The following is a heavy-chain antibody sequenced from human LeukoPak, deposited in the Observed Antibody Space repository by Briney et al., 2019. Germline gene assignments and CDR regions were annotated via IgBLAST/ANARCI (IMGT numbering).Heavy chain of an antibody. J-gene: IGHJ2*01. Sequence: SETLSLTCTVSGGSISSSSYYWGWIRQPPGKGLEWIGNIFYSGSTYYNPSLKSRVTISVDTSKNQFSLKLSSVTAADTAVYYCARTPYYNWYFDLWGRGTLLTVSS. CDR2: IFYSGST. CDR3: ARTPYYNWYFDL. CDR1: GGSISSSSYY. V-gene: IGHV4-39*01. D-gene: IGHD3-22*01.